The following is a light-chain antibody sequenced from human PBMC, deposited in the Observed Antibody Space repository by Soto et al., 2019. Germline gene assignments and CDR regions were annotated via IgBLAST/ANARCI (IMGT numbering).Light chain of an antibody. J-gene: IGKJ2*01. CDR3: QHYCSSPPYT. CDR2: GAS. Sequence: EIVLTQSPGTLSLSPGERATLSCRASQSVSSNYLAWYQQKPGQAPRLVIYGASNRATGIPDRFSGGGSATDFSLTIDRLEPEGFAVDYWQHYCSSPPYTFGQGTKLDIK. V-gene: IGKV3-20*01. CDR1: QSVSSNY.